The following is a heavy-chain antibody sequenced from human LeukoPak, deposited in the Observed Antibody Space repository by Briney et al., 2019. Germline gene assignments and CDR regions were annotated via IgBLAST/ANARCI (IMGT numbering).Heavy chain of an antibody. V-gene: IGHV1-46*01. Sequence: ASVKLSCKASGYTFTSYYMHWVRQAPGQGLEWMGIINPSGGSTSYAQKFQGRVTMTRDTSTSTVYMELSSLRSEDTAVYYCAREEGLVVPAARDDYWGQGTLVTVSS. CDR2: INPSGGST. J-gene: IGHJ4*02. CDR3: AREEGLVVPAARDDY. D-gene: IGHD2-2*01. CDR1: GYTFTSYY.